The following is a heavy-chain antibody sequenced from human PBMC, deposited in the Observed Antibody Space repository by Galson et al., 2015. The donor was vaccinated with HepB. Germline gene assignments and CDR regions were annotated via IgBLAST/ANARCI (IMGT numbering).Heavy chain of an antibody. CDR3: ARGAIGSYYYYYYMDV. Sequence: SLRLSCAASGFTFSSYEMNWVRQAPGKGLEWVSYISSSGSTIYYADSVKGRFTISRDNAKNSLYLQMNSLRAEDTAVYYCARGAIGSYYYYYYMDVWGKGTTVTVSS. CDR1: GFTFSSYE. D-gene: IGHD1-26*01. CDR2: ISSSGSTI. V-gene: IGHV3-48*03. J-gene: IGHJ6*03.